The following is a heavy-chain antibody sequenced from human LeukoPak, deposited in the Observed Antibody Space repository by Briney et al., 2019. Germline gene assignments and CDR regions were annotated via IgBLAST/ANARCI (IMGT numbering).Heavy chain of an antibody. CDR1: GYTFTDYY. D-gene: IGHD1-26*01. CDR2: INPNSGGT. V-gene: IGHV1-2*02. J-gene: IGHJ3*02. Sequence: GASVKVSCKASGYTFTDYYMHWVRQAPGQGLEWMGWINPNSGGTNYTQKFQGRVTMTRDTSISTAYMELSRLRSDDTALYYCAVFPGMVGGTPLWNDAFDIWGQGTMVTVSS. CDR3: AVFPGMVGGTPLWNDAFDI.